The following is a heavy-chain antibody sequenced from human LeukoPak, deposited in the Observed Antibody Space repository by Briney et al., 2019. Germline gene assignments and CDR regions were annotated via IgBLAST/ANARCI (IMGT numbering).Heavy chain of an antibody. CDR1: GGSISSSSYY. CDR3: ARERPDAYLSYGALGNWFDP. J-gene: IGHJ5*02. CDR2: IYYSGST. D-gene: IGHD4-17*01. V-gene: IGHV4-39*07. Sequence: SETLSLTCTVSGGSISSSSYYWDWIRQPPGKGLEWIGSIYYSGSTYYNPSLKSRVTISVDTSKNQFSLKLSSVTAADTAVYYCARERPDAYLSYGALGNWFDPWGQGTLVTVSS.